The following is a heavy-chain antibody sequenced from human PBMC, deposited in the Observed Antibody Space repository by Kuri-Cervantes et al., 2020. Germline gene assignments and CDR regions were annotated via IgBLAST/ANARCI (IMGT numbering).Heavy chain of an antibody. J-gene: IGHJ5*02. CDR1: GFSLSTSGVN. CDR3: AHRPVTTVTNNWFDP. V-gene: IGHV2-5*01. D-gene: IGHD4-17*01. Sequence: SGPTLVKPTQTLTLTCTFSGFSLSTSGVNVGWIRQPPGKALEWLALIYWNDDKRYSPSLKSRLTITKDTSKNQVVLTMTNMDPVDTATYYCAHRPVTTVTNNWFDPWGQGTLVTVSS. CDR2: IYWNDDK.